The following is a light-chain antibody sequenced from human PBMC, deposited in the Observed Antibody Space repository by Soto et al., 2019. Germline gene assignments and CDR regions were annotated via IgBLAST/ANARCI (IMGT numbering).Light chain of an antibody. J-gene: IGKJ2*01. CDR2: AAS. V-gene: IGKV1-39*01. CDR1: QSISSY. CDR3: QQSYSTPLT. Sequence: DIQMTQSPSSLSASVGDRVTITCRASQSISSYLNWYQQKPGKAPKLLIYAASSLQSGVPSRFSGSGYGTDFTLTISSLQPEDFATYYCQQSYSTPLTVGQGTKLEIK.